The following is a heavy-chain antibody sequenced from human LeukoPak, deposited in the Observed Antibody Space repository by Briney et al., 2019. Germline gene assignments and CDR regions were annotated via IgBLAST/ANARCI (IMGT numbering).Heavy chain of an antibody. CDR2: IYYSGST. D-gene: IGHD2-8*01. V-gene: IGHV4-59*01. J-gene: IGHJ5*02. Sequence: SSETLSLTCTVSGGSISSYYWSWIRQPPGKGLEWIGYIYYSGSTNYNPSLKSRVTISVDTSKNQFSLNLSSVTAADTARYYCAREGDKYANWFDTWGQGTLVTVSS. CDR3: AREGDKYANWFDT. CDR1: GGSISSYY.